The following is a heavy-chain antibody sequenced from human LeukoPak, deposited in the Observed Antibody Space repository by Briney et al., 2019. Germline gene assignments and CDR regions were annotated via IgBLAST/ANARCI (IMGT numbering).Heavy chain of an antibody. J-gene: IGHJ6*02. Sequence: SVKVSCKASGGTLSSYAISWVRQAPGQGLEWMGGIIPIFGTANYAQKFQGRVTITADESTSTAYMELSSLRSEDTAVYYCAGRYCSSTSCYGPYYGMDVWGQGTTVTVSS. CDR3: AGRYCSSTSCYGPYYGMDV. V-gene: IGHV1-69*13. CDR2: IIPIFGTA. D-gene: IGHD2-2*01. CDR1: GGTLSSYA.